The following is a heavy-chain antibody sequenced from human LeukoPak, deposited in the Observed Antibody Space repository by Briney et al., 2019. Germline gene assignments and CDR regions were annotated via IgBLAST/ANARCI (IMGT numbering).Heavy chain of an antibody. V-gene: IGHV3-21*01. Sequence: GASLTPARAPSGFTFGSYSVNWARQPPGRGREWVSSISSSSSYIYYADSVKGRFTISRDNAKNSLYLQMNSLRAEDTAVYYCARDGGIAVDWGQGTLVTVSS. CDR1: GFTFGSYS. CDR2: ISSSSSYI. CDR3: ARDGGIAVD. D-gene: IGHD6-19*01. J-gene: IGHJ4*02.